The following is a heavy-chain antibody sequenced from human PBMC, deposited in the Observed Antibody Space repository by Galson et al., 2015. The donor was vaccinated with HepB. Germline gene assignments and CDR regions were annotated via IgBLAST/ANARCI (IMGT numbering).Heavy chain of an antibody. Sequence: SLRLSCAASGFTFSSYGMHWVRQAPGKGLEWVAVIWYDGSNKYYADSVKGRFTISRDNSKNTLYLQMNSLRAEDTAVYYCARGYYDSSGYPNWFDPWGQGTLVTVSS. CDR3: ARGYYDSSGYPNWFDP. J-gene: IGHJ5*02. V-gene: IGHV3-33*01. D-gene: IGHD3-22*01. CDR2: IWYDGSNK. CDR1: GFTFSSYG.